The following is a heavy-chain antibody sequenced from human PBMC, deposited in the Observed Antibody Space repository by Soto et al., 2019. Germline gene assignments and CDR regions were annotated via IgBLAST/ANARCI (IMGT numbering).Heavy chain of an antibody. D-gene: IGHD3-22*01. CDR3: ARDTYYYDSSGQYYFDY. V-gene: IGHV1-69*01. J-gene: IGHJ4*02. CDR1: GVSFSSHA. Sequence: QVQLVQSGAEVKKPGSSVKVSCQASGVSFSSHAISWVRQAPGQGLEWVGGIIPIFGTGNYAQRFQGRVTITADESTSTAYMELSSLRSEDTAVYYCARDTYYYDSSGQYYFDYWGQGTLVTVSS. CDR2: IIPIFGTG.